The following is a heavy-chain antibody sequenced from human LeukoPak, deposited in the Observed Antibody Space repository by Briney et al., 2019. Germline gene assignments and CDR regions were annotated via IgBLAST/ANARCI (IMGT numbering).Heavy chain of an antibody. CDR3: VRYRREGLYYFDY. J-gene: IGHJ4*02. CDR2: IKEDGSQK. Sequence: GGSLRLSCAASGFTFSSYFMGWVRQAPGKGLEWVANIKEDGSQKYYVDSVRGRFTISRDNADDSLYLQMNSLTAEDTAVYYCVRYRREGLYYFDYWGQGTLVTVSS. V-gene: IGHV3-7*01. CDR1: GFTFSSYF.